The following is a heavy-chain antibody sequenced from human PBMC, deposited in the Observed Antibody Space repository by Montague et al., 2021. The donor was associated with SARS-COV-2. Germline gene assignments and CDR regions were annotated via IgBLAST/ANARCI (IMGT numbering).Heavy chain of an antibody. CDR2: ISSSSSTI. CDR1: GFTFSSYS. J-gene: IGHJ6*02. CDR3: ARDRGGSVSSGPYYYGMDV. V-gene: IGHV3-48*04. Sequence: SRRLSWSASGFTFSSYSMNWVRQAPGKGLEWVSYISSSSSTIYYADSVKGRFTISRDNAKNSLYLQMNSLRAEDTAVYYCARDRGGSVSSGPYYYGMDVWGQGTTVTVSS. D-gene: IGHD6-19*01.